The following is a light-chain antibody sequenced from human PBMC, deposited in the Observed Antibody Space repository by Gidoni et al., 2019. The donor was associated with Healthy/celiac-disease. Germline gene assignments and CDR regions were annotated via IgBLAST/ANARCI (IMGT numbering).Light chain of an antibody. CDR2: GAS. CDR3: QQYNNWPPYT. CDR1: QSVSSN. Sequence: ELVMTQSPATLSVSPGERATLSCRASQSVSSNLAWYQQKPGQAPRLLIYGASTRATGIPARFSGSGSGTEFTITISSLQSEDFAVYYCQQYNNWPPYTVGQXTKLEIK. V-gene: IGKV3-15*01. J-gene: IGKJ2*01.